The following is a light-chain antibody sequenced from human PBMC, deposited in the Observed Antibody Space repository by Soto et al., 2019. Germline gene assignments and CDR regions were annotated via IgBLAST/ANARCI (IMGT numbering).Light chain of an antibody. Sequence: QSVLTQPRSVSGSPGQSVTISCTGTSSDVGGYNYVSWYQQHPGKAPKLMIYDVSKRPSGVPDRFSGSKSGNTASLTISGLQAEDEADYYCCSYSGSYGDVFVTGTKVTVL. CDR1: SSDVGGYNY. CDR2: DVS. V-gene: IGLV2-11*01. J-gene: IGLJ1*01. CDR3: CSYSGSYGDV.